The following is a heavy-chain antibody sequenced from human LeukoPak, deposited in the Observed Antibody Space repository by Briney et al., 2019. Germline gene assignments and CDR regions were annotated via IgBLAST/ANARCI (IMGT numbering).Heavy chain of an antibody. CDR3: ARDEWLRLSPLDY. V-gene: IGHV3-30*03. CDR2: ISNDGSRK. J-gene: IGHJ4*02. Sequence: PGGSLRLSCAPSGFTFSRHGMHWVRQAPGKGLEWVAIISNDGSRKYYAHSVEGRFTISRDNAKNSLYLQMNSLRAEDTAVYYCARDEWLRLSPLDYWGQGTLVTVSS. CDR1: GFTFSRHG. D-gene: IGHD5-12*01.